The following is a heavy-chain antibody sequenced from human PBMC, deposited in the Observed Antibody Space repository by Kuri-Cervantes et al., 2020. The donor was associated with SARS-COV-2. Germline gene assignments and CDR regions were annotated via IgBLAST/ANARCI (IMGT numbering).Heavy chain of an antibody. CDR2: INHSGST. J-gene: IGHJ4*02. V-gene: IGHV4-34*01. CDR1: GGSFSGYY. CDR3: ARATYYYDCSGYYSDY. Sequence: SQTLSLTCAVYGGSFSGYYWSWIRQPPGKGLEWIGEINHSGSTNYNPSLKSRVTISVDTSKNQFSLKLSSVTAADTAVYYCARATYYYDCSGYYSDYWGQGTLVTVSS. D-gene: IGHD3-22*01.